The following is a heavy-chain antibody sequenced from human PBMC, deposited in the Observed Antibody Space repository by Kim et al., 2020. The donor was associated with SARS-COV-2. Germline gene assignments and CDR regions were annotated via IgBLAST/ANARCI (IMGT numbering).Heavy chain of an antibody. D-gene: IGHD3-10*01. Sequence: PPPKRRLTISVDTSKNQFSLKQSSVTAADTAVYYCARDLGGLGYFDYWGQGTLVTVSS. V-gene: IGHV4-59*01. J-gene: IGHJ4*02. CDR3: ARDLGGLGYFDY.